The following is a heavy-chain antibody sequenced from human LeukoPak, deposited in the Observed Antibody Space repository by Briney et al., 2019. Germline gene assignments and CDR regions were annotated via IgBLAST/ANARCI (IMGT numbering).Heavy chain of an antibody. CDR1: GFTFSSYG. J-gene: IGHJ4*02. V-gene: IGHV3-23*01. CDR2: ISGSGGST. D-gene: IGHD6-19*01. CDR3: AKDIDWLAFED. Sequence: GGTLRLSCAASGFTFSSYGMSWVRQAPGKGLEWVSAISGSGGSTYYADSVKGRFTISRDNSKNTLYLQMNSLRAEDTAVYYCAKDIDWLAFEDWGQGTLVTVSS.